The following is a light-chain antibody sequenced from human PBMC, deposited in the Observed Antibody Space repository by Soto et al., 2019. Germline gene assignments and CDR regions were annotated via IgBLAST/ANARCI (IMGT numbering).Light chain of an antibody. V-gene: IGLV2-23*02. CDR3: CSYAGGATVV. CDR1: SSDVGAYNL. J-gene: IGLJ2*01. CDR2: EVN. Sequence: QSALTQPASVSGSPGQSSTISCTGTSSDVGAYNLVSWYQQHPGKAPKLLIYEVNKRPSGASDRFSGSRSGSTASLTISGLQAEDEADYHCCSYAGGATVVFGGGTKVTVL.